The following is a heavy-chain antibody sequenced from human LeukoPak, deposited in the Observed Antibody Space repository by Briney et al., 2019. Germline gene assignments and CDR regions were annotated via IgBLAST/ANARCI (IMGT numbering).Heavy chain of an antibody. CDR2: ISGSGGST. Sequence: PGGSLRLSCAASGFTFSSYAMSWVRQAPGKGLEWVSAISGSGGSTYYADSAKGRFTISRGNSKNTLYLQMNSLRAEDTAVYYCAKDRGIVVVPAAIDYWGQGTLVTVSS. V-gene: IGHV3-23*01. J-gene: IGHJ4*02. D-gene: IGHD2-2*02. CDR1: GFTFSSYA. CDR3: AKDRGIVVVPAAIDY.